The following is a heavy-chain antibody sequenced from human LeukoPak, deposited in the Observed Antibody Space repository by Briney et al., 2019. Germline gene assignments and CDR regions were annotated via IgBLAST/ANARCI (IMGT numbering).Heavy chain of an antibody. D-gene: IGHD6-6*01. CDR1: GSTFSNYA. CDR3: ARGGVAAPSNFDY. J-gene: IGHJ4*02. Sequence: SVKVSCRASGSTFSNYAISWVRQAPGQGLEWMGRIIPILGIANYAQNLQGRVTITADKSTSTAYMELSSLRSEDTAVYYCARGGVAAPSNFDYWGQGTLVTVSS. V-gene: IGHV1-69*04. CDR2: IIPILGIA.